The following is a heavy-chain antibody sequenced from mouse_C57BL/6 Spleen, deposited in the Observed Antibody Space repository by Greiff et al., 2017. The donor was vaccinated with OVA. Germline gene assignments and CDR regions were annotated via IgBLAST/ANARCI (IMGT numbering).Heavy chain of an antibody. CDR2: IRYSGST. CDR1: GYSITSGYD. D-gene: IGHD4-1*02. CDR3: ARATTGTGFAY. Sequence: VQLKESGPGMVKPSQSLSLTCTVTGYSITSGYDWHWIRHFPGNKLEWMGYIRYSGSTNYNPSLKSRISITHDTSKNHFFLKLNSVTTEDTATYYCARATTGTGFAYWGQGTLVTVSA. J-gene: IGHJ3*01. V-gene: IGHV3-1*01.